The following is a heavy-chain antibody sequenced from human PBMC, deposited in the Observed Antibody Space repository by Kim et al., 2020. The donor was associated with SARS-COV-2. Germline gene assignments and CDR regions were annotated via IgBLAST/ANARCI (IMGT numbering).Heavy chain of an antibody. CDR2: INAGNGNT. CDR1: GYTFTSYA. D-gene: IGHD6-19*01. CDR3: ARDGQWLLGFCDY. J-gene: IGHJ4*02. V-gene: IGHV1-3*01. Sequence: ASVKVSCKASGYTFTSYAMHWVRQAPGQRLEWMGWINAGNGNTKYSQKFQGRVTITRDTSASTAYMELSSLRSEDTAVYYCARDGQWLLGFCDYWGQGTLVTVSS.